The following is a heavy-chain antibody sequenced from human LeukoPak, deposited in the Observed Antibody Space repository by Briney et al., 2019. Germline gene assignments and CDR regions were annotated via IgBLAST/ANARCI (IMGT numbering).Heavy chain of an antibody. CDR3: ARVNYDILTGYYTFDY. J-gene: IGHJ4*02. Sequence: ASVKVSCKASGGTFSSYAISWVRQAPGQGLEWMGGIIPIFGTANYAQKFQGRVTITADESTSTAYMELSSLRSEDTAVYYCARVNYDILTGYYTFDYWGQGTLVTVSS. CDR2: IIPIFGTA. V-gene: IGHV1-69*13. CDR1: GGTFSSYA. D-gene: IGHD3-9*01.